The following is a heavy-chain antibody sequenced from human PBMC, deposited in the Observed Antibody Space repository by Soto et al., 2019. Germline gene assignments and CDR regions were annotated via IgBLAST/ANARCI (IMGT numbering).Heavy chain of an antibody. CDR1: GGSISSSNR. CDR3: ARKHYDDQRFEY. Sequence: QVQLQESGPGLVKPSGTLSLTCAVSGGSISSSNRWSWVRQSPGRGLEWIGEIYHSGSTNYNPSLQSRVSISVDKSKNQFSLKVTSVTAADTAVYYCARKHYDDQRFEYWGQGTLVTVSS. V-gene: IGHV4-4*02. D-gene: IGHD4-17*01. CDR2: IYHSGST. J-gene: IGHJ4*02.